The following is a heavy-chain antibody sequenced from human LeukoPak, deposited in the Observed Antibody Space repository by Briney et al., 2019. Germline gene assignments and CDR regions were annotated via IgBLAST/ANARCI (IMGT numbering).Heavy chain of an antibody. Sequence: SETLSLTCTVAGVSVSSSHYRGWIRQPPGKGLEWIGSIYYSGSTTYNPSLKSRVTISVDTSKNQFSLKLSSVTAADTAVYYCARRPEWELPRPFDYWGQGTLVTVSS. CDR1: GVSVSSSHY. CDR3: ARRPEWELPRPFDY. D-gene: IGHD1-26*01. J-gene: IGHJ4*02. CDR2: IYYSGST. V-gene: IGHV4-39*01.